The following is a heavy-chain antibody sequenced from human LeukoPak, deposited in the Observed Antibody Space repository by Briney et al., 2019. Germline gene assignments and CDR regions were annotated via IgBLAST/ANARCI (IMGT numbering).Heavy chain of an antibody. J-gene: IGHJ4*02. CDR2: ISYDGSNK. V-gene: IGHV3-30*04. Sequence: GRSLRLSCAASGFTFSSYAMHWVRQAPGKGLEWVAVISYDGSNKYYADSVKGRFTISRDNSKNTLYLQMNSLRAEDTAVYYCARSYGSGSLDYLDYWGQGTLVTVSS. CDR1: GFTFSSYA. CDR3: ARSYGSGSLDYLDY. D-gene: IGHD3-10*01.